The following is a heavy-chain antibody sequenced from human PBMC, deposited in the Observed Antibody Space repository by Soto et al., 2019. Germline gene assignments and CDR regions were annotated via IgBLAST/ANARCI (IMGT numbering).Heavy chain of an antibody. V-gene: IGHV3-33*01. CDR3: ARDHRIAAAGPFDY. CDR2: IWYDGSNK. J-gene: IGHJ4*02. CDR1: GFTFSSYG. D-gene: IGHD6-13*01. Sequence: QVQLVESGGGVVQPGRSLRLSCAASGFTFSSYGMHWVRQAPGKGLEWVAVIWYDGSNKYYADSVKGRFTISRDNSKNPLYLQMNSLRAEDTAVYYCARDHRIAAAGPFDYWGQGTLVTVSS.